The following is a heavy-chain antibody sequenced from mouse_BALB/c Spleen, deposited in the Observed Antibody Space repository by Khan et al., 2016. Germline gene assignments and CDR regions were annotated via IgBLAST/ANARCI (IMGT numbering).Heavy chain of an antibody. CDR1: GYTFTNYG. CDR3: ATGYYFDY. J-gene: IGHJ2*01. V-gene: IGHV9-1*02. CDR2: INTYTGEP. D-gene: IGHD4-1*01. Sequence: QIQLVQSGPELKKPGETVKISCKASGYTFTNYGMNWVKQAPGKGLKWMGWINTYTGEPTYADDFKGRFAFSLETSASTAYLQINSLKNEDMATYFCATGYYFDYWGQGTTLTVSS.